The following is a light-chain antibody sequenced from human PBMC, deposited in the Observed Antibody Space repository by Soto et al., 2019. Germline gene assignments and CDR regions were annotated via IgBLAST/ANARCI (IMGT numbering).Light chain of an antibody. CDR2: GAS. Sequence: EIVLTQSPGTLSLSPGESVTLSCRASQSVGSNYLAWYQQKPGQAPRLLIYGASNRATGIPDRFSGSGSGTDFTLTISRLEPEDFAGYYCQEYGSSRTFGQGTKVEIE. V-gene: IGKV3-20*01. CDR1: QSVGSNY. J-gene: IGKJ1*01. CDR3: QEYGSSRT.